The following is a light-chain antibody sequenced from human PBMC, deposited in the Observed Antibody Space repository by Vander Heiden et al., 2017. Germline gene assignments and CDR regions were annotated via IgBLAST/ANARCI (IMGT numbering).Light chain of an antibody. CDR2: GAS. Sequence: EIVMTQSPATLSVSPGERATLSCRASQSVSSNLAWYQQKPGQAPRLLIYGASTRATGIPARFSGSGSGTEFTLTISSLQSEDFAVYYCQQYNNWPHSTFGQGTKLEIK. CDR3: QQYNNWPHST. J-gene: IGKJ2*02. V-gene: IGKV3-15*01. CDR1: QSVSSN.